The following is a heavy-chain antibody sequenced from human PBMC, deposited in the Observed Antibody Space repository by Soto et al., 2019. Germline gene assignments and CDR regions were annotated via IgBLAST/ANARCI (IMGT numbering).Heavy chain of an antibody. J-gene: IGHJ6*03. CDR3: ALIPVRFSTFYSYVDV. CDR1: GGSLSVYY. V-gene: IGHV4-34*02. D-gene: IGHD3-3*01. Sequence: QVQLQQWGAGLLKPSETLSLTCGVYGGSLSVYYWRWIRQSPGKGLEWIGEINHSGSSNYNPSFNSRVTISVDTSKNQSSVKLTSVTAADTAVDYCALIPVRFSTFYSYVDVWGGGTTVTVSS. CDR2: INHSGSS.